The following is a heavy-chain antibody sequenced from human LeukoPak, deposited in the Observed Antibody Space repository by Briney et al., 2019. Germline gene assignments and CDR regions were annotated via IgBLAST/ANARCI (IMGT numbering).Heavy chain of an antibody. D-gene: IGHD5-12*01. CDR2: INPNSGGT. J-gene: IGHJ6*01. V-gene: IGHV1-2*02. CDR3: ARVRVATSHYYYGMDV. CDR1: GYTFTGYY. Sequence: ASVKVSCQASGYTFTGYYMHWVRQAPGQGREWMGWINPNSGGTNYAQKFQGRVTMTRDTSISTAYMELSRLRSDDTAVYYCARVRVATSHYYYGMDVWGQGTTVTVSS.